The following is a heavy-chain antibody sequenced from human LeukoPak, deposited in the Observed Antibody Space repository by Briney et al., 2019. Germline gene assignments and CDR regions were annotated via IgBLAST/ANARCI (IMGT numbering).Heavy chain of an antibody. J-gene: IGHJ4*02. CDR1: GFTFDDYA. CDR3: VKVAPYDFWSGYFDY. D-gene: IGHD3-3*01. CDR2: ISWNSGSI. Sequence: PGRSLRLSCAASGFTFDDYAMHWVRQAPGKGLEWVSGISWNSGSIGYADSVRGRFTISRDNAKNSLYLQMNSLRAEDTALYYCVKVAPYDFWSGYFDYWGQGTLVTVSS. V-gene: IGHV3-9*01.